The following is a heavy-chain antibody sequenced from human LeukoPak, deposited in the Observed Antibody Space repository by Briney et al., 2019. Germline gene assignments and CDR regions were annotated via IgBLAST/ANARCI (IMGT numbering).Heavy chain of an antibody. J-gene: IGHJ3*02. CDR3: ARGFYYDSSGYYLDAFDI. D-gene: IGHD3-22*01. CDR2: ISSSGSTI. Sequence: PGGSLRLSCTASGFTFSDFHMIWVRQAPGKGLEWVSYISSSGSTIYYADSVKGRFTISRDNAKNSLYLQMNSLRAEDTAVYYCARGFYYDSSGYYLDAFDIWGQGTMVTVSS. CDR1: GFTFSDFH. V-gene: IGHV3-11*04.